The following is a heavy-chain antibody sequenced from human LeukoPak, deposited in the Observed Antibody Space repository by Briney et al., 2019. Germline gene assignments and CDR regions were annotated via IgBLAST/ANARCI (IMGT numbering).Heavy chain of an antibody. D-gene: IGHD3-22*01. Sequence: SETLSLTCTVSGGSISSSSYYWGWIRQPPGKGLEWIGSIYYSGSTYYNPSLKSRVTISVDTSKNQFSLKLSSVTVADTAVYYYARHEFEAYYYDSSGSINPYYYGMDVWGQGTTVTVSS. CDR2: IYYSGST. V-gene: IGHV4-39*01. CDR3: ARHEFEAYYYDSSGSINPYYYGMDV. CDR1: GGSISSSSYY. J-gene: IGHJ6*02.